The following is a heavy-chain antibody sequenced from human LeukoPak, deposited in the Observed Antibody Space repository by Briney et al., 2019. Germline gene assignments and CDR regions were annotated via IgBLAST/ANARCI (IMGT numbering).Heavy chain of an antibody. D-gene: IGHD6-13*01. CDR2: IYSGGST. CDR1: GFTVSSNY. J-gene: IGHJ6*02. CDR3: ARVPPPRAAAGTHYYYGMDV. V-gene: IGHV3-66*01. Sequence: PGGSLRLSCAASGFTVSSNYMSWVRQAPGKGLEWVSAIYSGGSTYYADSVKSRYTISRKNTKNTLCLQIDSLRAEDTAVYYGARVPPPRAAAGTHYYYGMDVWGQGTTVTVSS.